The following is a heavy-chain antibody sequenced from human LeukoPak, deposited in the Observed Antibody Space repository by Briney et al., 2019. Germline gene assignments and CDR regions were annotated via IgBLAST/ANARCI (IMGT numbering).Heavy chain of an antibody. D-gene: IGHD3-3*01. V-gene: IGHV4-59*08. Sequence: SETLSLTCTVSGGSISSYYWSWIRQPPGKGLEWIGYIYYSGSTNYNPSLKSRVTISVDTSKNQFSLKLSSVTAADTAVYYCAKVSTIFELVRYNSYSMDVGGKGPRSPSP. CDR2: IYYSGST. CDR3: AKVSTIFELVRYNSYSMDV. J-gene: IGHJ6*03. CDR1: GGSISSYY.